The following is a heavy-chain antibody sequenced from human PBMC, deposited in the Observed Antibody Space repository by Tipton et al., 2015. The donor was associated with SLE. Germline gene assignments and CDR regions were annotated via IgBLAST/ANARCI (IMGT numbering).Heavy chain of an antibody. Sequence: TLSLTCAVYGGSFSDYYWSWIRQPPGKGLEWIGEINHSGSTNYNPSLKSRVTMSVDTSKNQFSLKLGSVTAADTAVYFCARDYFDSAGYTFIDVWGKGTTVSVSS. CDR3: ARDYFDSAGYTFIDV. CDR1: GGSFSDYY. V-gene: IGHV4-34*01. CDR2: INHSGST. D-gene: IGHD3-22*01. J-gene: IGHJ6*03.